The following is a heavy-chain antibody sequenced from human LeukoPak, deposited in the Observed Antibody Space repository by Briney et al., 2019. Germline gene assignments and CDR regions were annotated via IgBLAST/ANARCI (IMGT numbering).Heavy chain of an antibody. J-gene: IGHJ4*02. D-gene: IGHD5-12*01. V-gene: IGHV3-21*01. Sequence: GGSLRLSCAASGFTFSTYYMNWVGQAPGKGLEWVSSISTSSSYIYYADAVKGRFTISRDNAKNSLYLQINSLRAEDTAVYYCARVGLDRRGYSGYEAFDYWGQGTLVTVSS. CDR3: ARVGLDRRGYSGYEAFDY. CDR1: GFTFSTYY. CDR2: ISTSSSYI.